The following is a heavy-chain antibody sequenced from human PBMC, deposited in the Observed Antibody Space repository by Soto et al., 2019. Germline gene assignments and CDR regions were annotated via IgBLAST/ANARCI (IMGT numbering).Heavy chain of an antibody. CDR3: AAISPNHDAFDI. CDR2: IVVGSGNT. V-gene: IGHV1-58*02. J-gene: IGHJ3*02. Sequence: ASVKVSCKASGFTFTSSAMQRVRQARGQRLEWIGWIVVGSGNTNYAQKFQERVTITRDMSTSTAYMELSSLRSEDTSVYYCAAISPNHDAFDIWGQGTMVTVSS. CDR1: GFTFTSSA.